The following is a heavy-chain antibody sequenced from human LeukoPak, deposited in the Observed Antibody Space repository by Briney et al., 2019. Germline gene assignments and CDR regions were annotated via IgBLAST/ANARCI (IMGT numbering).Heavy chain of an antibody. Sequence: SETLSLTCTVSGGSISSSSYYWGWIRQPPGKGLEWIGEINHSGSTNYNPSLKSRVTISVDTSKNQFSLKLSSVTAADTAVYYCARRGYSYGWMRHWGQGTLVTVSS. CDR3: ARRGYSYGWMRH. CDR1: GGSISSSSYY. V-gene: IGHV4-39*07. D-gene: IGHD5-18*01. J-gene: IGHJ4*02. CDR2: INHSGST.